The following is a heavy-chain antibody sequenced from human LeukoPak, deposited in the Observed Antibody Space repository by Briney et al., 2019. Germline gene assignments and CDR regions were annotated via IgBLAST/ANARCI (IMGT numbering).Heavy chain of an antibody. CDR1: GYTFTSYD. J-gene: IGHJ4*02. D-gene: IGHD6-13*01. CDR2: MNPNSGNT. V-gene: IGHV1-8*03. CDR3: SRGAAGTVADY. Sequence: ASVKVSCKASGYTFTSYDINRVRQATGQGLEWMGWMNPNSGNTGYAQKFQGRVTITRNTSISTANMELSSLRSEDTAGFYCSRGAAGTVADYWGQGTLVTVSS.